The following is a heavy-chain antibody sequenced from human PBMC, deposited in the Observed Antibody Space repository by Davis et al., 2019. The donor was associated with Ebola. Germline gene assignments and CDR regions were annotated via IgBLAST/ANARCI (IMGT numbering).Heavy chain of an antibody. CDR2: ISSSGSTI. J-gene: IGHJ6*02. V-gene: IGHV3-11*04. CDR1: GFTFSDYY. D-gene: IGHD5-12*01. CDR3: ARDNSGYYYYYYGMDV. Sequence: PGGSLRLSCAASGFTFSDYYMSWIRQAPGKGLEWVSYISSSGSTIYYADSVKGRFTISRDNAKNSLYLQMNSLRAEDTAVYYCARDNSGYYYYYYGMDVWGQGTTVTVSS.